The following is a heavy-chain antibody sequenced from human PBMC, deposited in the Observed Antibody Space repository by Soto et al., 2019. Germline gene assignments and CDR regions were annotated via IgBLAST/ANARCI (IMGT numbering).Heavy chain of an antibody. V-gene: IGHV1-18*01. CDR1: GYTFTSYG. CDR3: ARRLLDTAMVTWWFDP. D-gene: IGHD5-18*01. J-gene: IGHJ5*02. CDR2: ISAYNGNT. Sequence: GASVKVSCKASGYTFTSYGISWVRQAPGQGLEWMGWISAYNGNTNYAQKLQGRVTMTTDTSTSTAYMELRSLRSDDTAVYYCARRLLDTAMVTWWFDPWGQGTLVTVSS.